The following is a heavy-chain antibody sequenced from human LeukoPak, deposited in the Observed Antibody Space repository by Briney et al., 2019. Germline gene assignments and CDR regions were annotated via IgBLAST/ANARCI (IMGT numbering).Heavy chain of an antibody. V-gene: IGHV4-34*01. CDR1: GGPFSYYY. CDR2: INHSGST. CDR3: ARRAYYYGMDV. Sequence: SETLSLTCAVYGGPFSYYYWRWIRQPPARGLDGIGEINHSGSTNYNPSLKSRVTISVDTSKNQFSLKRSSVTAAATAVYYCARRAYYYGMDVWGKGTTVTVSS. J-gene: IGHJ6*04.